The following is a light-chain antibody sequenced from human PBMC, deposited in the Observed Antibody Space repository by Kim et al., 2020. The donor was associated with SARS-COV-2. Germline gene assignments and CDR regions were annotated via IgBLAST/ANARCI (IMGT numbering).Light chain of an antibody. Sequence: EIVLTQSPATLSLSPGERATLSCRASQSVSSNLAWYQQKPGQAPRLLIYDASNRAPGIPARFSGSGSGTDFSLTISSLEFEGSAVYYCQQRSDWPITFGQGTRLEIK. V-gene: IGKV3-11*01. J-gene: IGKJ5*01. CDR3: QQRSDWPIT. CDR2: DAS. CDR1: QSVSSN.